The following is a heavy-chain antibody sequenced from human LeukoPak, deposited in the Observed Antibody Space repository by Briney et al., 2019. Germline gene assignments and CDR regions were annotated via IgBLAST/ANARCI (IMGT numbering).Heavy chain of an antibody. CDR3: ARDLAWGAY. J-gene: IGHJ4*02. CDR1: GFTFSSYA. D-gene: IGHD4/OR15-4a*01. Sequence: GGSLRLSCAASGFTFSSYAMTWVRQAPGKGLEWVSSITSSSSSIYSADSVKGRLTISRDNAKNSLYLEMNSLRDEDTAVYYCARDLAWGAYWGQGTLVTVSS. CDR2: ITSSSSSI. V-gene: IGHV3-21*01.